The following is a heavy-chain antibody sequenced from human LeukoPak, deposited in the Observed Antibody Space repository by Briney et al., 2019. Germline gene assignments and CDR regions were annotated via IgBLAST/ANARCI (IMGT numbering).Heavy chain of an antibody. J-gene: IGHJ4*02. V-gene: IGHV4-31*03. Sequence: SETLSLTCTVSGGSISSGGYYWSWIRQHPGKGLEWIGYIYYSGSTFYNPSLKSRVTISADTSKNQFSLKLSSVTAADTAMYYCASTPKPYGSGSYWYGAAFDYWGQGTLVTVSS. CDR3: ASTPKPYGSGSYWYGAAFDY. CDR1: GGSISSGGYY. D-gene: IGHD3-10*01. CDR2: IYYSGST.